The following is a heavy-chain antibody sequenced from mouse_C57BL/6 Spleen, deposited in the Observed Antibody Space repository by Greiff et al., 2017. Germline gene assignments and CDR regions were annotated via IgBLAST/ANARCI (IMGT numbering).Heavy chain of an antibody. CDR1: GYTFTSYW. J-gene: IGHJ3*01. Sequence: QVQLQQPGAELVRPGASVKLSCKASGYTFTSYWMHWVKQRPIQGLEWIGNIDPSDSETPYNQKFKDKATLTVDKSSSTASMQLHSLPSDDSAVXYCERTYDYGLAYWGQGTLVTVSA. CDR2: IDPSDSET. V-gene: IGHV1-52*01. CDR3: ERTYDYGLAY. D-gene: IGHD2-4*01.